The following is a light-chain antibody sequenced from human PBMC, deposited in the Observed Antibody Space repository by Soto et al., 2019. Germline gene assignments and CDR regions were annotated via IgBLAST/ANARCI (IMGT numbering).Light chain of an antibody. J-gene: IGKJ1*01. V-gene: IGKV3-15*01. CDR2: GAS. CDR3: QQYNNWPRT. CDR1: QSVSSRY. Sequence: ENVLTQSPGTLSLSPGERATLSCRASQSVSSRYIAWYQQKPGQAPRLLMHGASTRATGIPARFSVSGSGTEFTLTISSLQSEDFAVYYCQQYNNWPRTFGQGTKVDIK.